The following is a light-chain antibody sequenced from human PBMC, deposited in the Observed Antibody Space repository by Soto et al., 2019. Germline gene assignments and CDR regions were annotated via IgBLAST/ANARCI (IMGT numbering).Light chain of an antibody. Sequence: DIQMTQSPSTLSASVGDRVTITCRASQSISSWLAWYQQKPGKAPKLLIYTASSLESGVPSRFSGSGSGTEFTLTISSLQPDDFATYYRQQYNSYYTFGQGTKLEIK. CDR2: TAS. CDR3: QQYNSYYT. J-gene: IGKJ2*01. CDR1: QSISSW. V-gene: IGKV1-5*03.